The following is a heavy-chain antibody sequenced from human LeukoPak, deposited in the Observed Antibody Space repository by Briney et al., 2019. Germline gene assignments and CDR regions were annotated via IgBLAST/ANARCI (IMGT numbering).Heavy chain of an antibody. D-gene: IGHD6-19*01. CDR2: IGTAGDT. CDR1: GFTFSSYD. V-gene: IGHV3-13*01. CDR3: ARAIAVAGTGAFDI. J-gene: IGHJ3*02. Sequence: PGGSLRLSCAASGFTFSSYDMHWVRQATGKGLEWVSAIGTAGDTYYPGSVKGRLTISRENAKNSLYLQMNSLRAGDTAVYYCARAIAVAGTGAFDIWGQGTMVSVFS.